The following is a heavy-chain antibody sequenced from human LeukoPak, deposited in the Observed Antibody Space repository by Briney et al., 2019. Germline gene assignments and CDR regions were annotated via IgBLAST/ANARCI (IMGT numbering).Heavy chain of an antibody. V-gene: IGHV3-9*01. CDR2: ISWNSGTI. Sequence: GGSLRLSCAASGFTVSSNYMSWVRQAPGKGLEWVSGISWNSGTIAYADSVKGRFTISRDNAKNSLYLQMHSLRAEDTALYYCAKGRGSSWTEYFQHWGQGTLVTVSS. CDR1: GFTVSSNY. J-gene: IGHJ1*01. CDR3: AKGRGSSWTEYFQH. D-gene: IGHD6-13*01.